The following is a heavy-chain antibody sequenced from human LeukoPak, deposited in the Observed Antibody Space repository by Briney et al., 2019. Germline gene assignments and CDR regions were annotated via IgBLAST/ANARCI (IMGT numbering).Heavy chain of an antibody. CDR1: GFTFSSYI. CDR2: ISSSSSYI. V-gene: IGHV3-21*01. J-gene: IGHJ3*02. CDR3: ARSSHDPDAFDI. D-gene: IGHD1-1*01. Sequence: GGSLRLSCAASGFTFSSYIMNWVRQAPGKGLEWVSSISSSSSYIYYADSVKGRFTISRDNAKNSLYLQMNSLRAEDTAVYYCARSSHDPDAFDIWGQGTMVTVSS.